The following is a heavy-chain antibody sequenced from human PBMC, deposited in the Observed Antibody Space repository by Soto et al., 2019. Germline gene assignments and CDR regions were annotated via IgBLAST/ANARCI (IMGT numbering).Heavy chain of an antibody. J-gene: IGHJ4*02. Sequence: GGSLRLSCAASGFTFDDYAMHWVRQAPGKGLEWVSGISWNSGSIGYADSVKGRFTISRDNAKNSLYLQMNSLRAEDTALYYCAKDIRAVAALPDYWGQGTLVTVSS. CDR2: ISWNSGSI. D-gene: IGHD6-19*01. CDR3: AKDIRAVAALPDY. CDR1: GFTFDDYA. V-gene: IGHV3-9*01.